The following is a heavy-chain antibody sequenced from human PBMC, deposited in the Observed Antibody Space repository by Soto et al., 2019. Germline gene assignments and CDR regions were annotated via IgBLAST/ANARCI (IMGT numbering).Heavy chain of an antibody. J-gene: IGHJ4*02. V-gene: IGHV3-13*01. CDR2: IGTAGDT. D-gene: IGHD2-15*01. Sequence: GESLKISYAASGFTFSSYDMHWVRQATGKGLEWVSAIGTAGDTYYPGSVKGRFTISRENAKNSLYLQMNSLRAGDTAVYYCARGRVVAATERYFDYWGQGTLVTVSS. CDR3: ARGRVVAATERYFDY. CDR1: GFTFSSYD.